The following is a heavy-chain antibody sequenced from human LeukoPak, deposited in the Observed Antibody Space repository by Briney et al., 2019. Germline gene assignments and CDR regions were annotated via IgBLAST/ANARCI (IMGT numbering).Heavy chain of an antibody. CDR3: AKDQFVGSFDT. D-gene: IGHD3-10*01. CDR1: GFIFSDYG. Sequence: GGSLRLTCVASGFIFSDYGMHWVRQAPGKGLEWVAFLRYDGSHKYYAESVTGRFTISRDTSKNTLYLQMNSLRVEDTAVYYCAKDQFVGSFDTWGQGTLVTVSS. CDR2: LRYDGSHK. J-gene: IGHJ5*02. V-gene: IGHV3-30*02.